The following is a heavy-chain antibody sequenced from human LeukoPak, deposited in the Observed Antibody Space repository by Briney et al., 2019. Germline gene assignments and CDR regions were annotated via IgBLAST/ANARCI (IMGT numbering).Heavy chain of an antibody. V-gene: IGHV3-23*01. J-gene: IGHJ4*02. Sequence: GGSLRLSCAASGFTFSSYAMSWVRQAPGKGLERVSAITGSSGSTYYADSVKGRFTISRDNSKNTLYLQMNSLRAEDTAVYYCAKWGDYDVLTGYYVSDYWGQGTLVTVSS. CDR1: GFTFSSYA. CDR3: AKWGDYDVLTGYYVSDY. D-gene: IGHD3-9*01. CDR2: ITGSSGST.